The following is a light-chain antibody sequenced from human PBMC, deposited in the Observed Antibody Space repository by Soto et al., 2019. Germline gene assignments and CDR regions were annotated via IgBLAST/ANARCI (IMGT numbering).Light chain of an antibody. CDR1: ISDIGGYNY. Sequence: QSALTQPASVSGTPGQSITISCTGSISDIGGYNYVSWYQQFPGKAPKLIIFEVSDRPSGVSDRFSGSKSGSTASLTISGLQAEDEADYYCSSYNTKNYYMLFGGGTKLTVL. J-gene: IGLJ2*01. CDR3: SSYNTKNYYML. CDR2: EVS. V-gene: IGLV2-14*01.